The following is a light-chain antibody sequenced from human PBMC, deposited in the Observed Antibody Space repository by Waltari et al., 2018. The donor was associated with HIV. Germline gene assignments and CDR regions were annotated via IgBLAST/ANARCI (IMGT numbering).Light chain of an antibody. V-gene: IGKV3-20*01. CDR2: GAS. Sequence: EIVLTQSPGTLSLSTGVRATLPCRASQTISDTNLVWYQQKPGQSPRLLMFGASNRPTGIPDRFSGGGSGTDFTLTINRLEPEDFAMYYCQQYGSSRWTFGPGTQVEIK. CDR3: QQYGSSRWT. J-gene: IGKJ1*01. CDR1: QTISDTN.